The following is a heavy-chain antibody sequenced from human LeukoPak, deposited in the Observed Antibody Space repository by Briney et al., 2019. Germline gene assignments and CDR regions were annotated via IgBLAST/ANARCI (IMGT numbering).Heavy chain of an antibody. J-gene: IGHJ4*02. Sequence: ASVKVSCKASGYTFTGYYMHWVRQAPGQGPEWMGRINANDGGTKYARKFQDRVTLTRDTSISTAYMKLSGLTSDDTAVYYCVREGAVTMVKGGYYFDFWAQGTQVTVSS. V-gene: IGHV1-2*06. D-gene: IGHD3-10*01. CDR1: GYTFTGYY. CDR3: VREGAVTMVKGGYYFDF. CDR2: INANDGGT.